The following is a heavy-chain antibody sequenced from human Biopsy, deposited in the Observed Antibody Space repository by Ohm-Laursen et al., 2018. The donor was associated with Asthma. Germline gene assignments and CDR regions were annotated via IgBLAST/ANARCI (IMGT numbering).Heavy chain of an antibody. D-gene: IGHD6-13*01. J-gene: IGHJ6*02. CDR2: INPNSGGT. Sequence: ASVKVSCKASGDSFSNYAISWVRQAPGQGLEWMGWINPNSGGTNYAQKFQGWVTMTRDTSISTAYMELSRLRSDDTAVYYCARDAAAAGESYYYYYGMDVWGQGTTVTVSS. CDR1: GDSFSNYA. V-gene: IGHV1-2*04. CDR3: ARDAAAAGESYYYYYGMDV.